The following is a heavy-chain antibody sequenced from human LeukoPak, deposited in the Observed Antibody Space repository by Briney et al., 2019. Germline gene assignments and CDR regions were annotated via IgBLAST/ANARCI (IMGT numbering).Heavy chain of an antibody. J-gene: IGHJ5*02. CDR2: IGGSGGGT. CDR3: AKANSGSWKSGWFDP. D-gene: IGHD6-19*01. CDR1: GFTFSTYA. V-gene: IGHV3-23*01. Sequence: GGSLRLSCAASGFTFSTYAMSWVRQAPGKGLEWVSGIGGSGGGTYYADSVKGRLIISRDTFKNTLYLQMNDLRAEDTAIYYCAKANSGSWKSGWFDPWGQGTLVTVSS.